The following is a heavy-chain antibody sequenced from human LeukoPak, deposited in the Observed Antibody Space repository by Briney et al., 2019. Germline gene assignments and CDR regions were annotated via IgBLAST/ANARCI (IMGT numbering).Heavy chain of an antibody. D-gene: IGHD3-22*01. CDR3: ARGSYYYDSSGSYFDY. Sequence: ASVKVSCKASGGTFSSYAISWVRQAPGQGREWMGRIFPIFGTANYAQKFQGRVTITTDESTSTAYMELSSLRSEDTAVYYCARGSYYYDSSGSYFDYWGQGTLVTVSS. V-gene: IGHV1-69*05. CDR2: IFPIFGTA. CDR1: GGTFSSYA. J-gene: IGHJ4*02.